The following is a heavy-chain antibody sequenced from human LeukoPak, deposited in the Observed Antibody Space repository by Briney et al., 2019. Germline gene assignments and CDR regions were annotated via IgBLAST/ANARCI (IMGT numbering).Heavy chain of an antibody. CDR3: ARGKSRGSHIDY. V-gene: IGHV4-34*01. CDR1: GFTFDDYG. Sequence: PGGSLRLSCAASGFTFDDYGMSWVRQAPGKGLEWIGEINDSGSTNYNPSLKSRVTISVDTSKNQFSLKLTSVTAADTAVYYCARGKSRGSHIDYWGQGTLVTVSS. CDR2: INDSGST. J-gene: IGHJ4*02. D-gene: IGHD1-26*01.